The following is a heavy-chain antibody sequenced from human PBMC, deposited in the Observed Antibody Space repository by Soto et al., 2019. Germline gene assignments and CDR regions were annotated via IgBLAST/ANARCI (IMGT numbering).Heavy chain of an antibody. Sequence: SESLSLTCAVYGGSFSGYYWSWIRQPPGKGLEWIGEINHSGSTNYNPSLKSRVTISVDTSKNQFSLKLSSVTAADTAVYYCARSLLDEYSSSWRSAYYGMDVWGQGTTVTVSS. J-gene: IGHJ6*02. V-gene: IGHV4-34*01. D-gene: IGHD6-13*01. CDR2: INHSGST. CDR1: GGSFSGYY. CDR3: ARSLLDEYSSSWRSAYYGMDV.